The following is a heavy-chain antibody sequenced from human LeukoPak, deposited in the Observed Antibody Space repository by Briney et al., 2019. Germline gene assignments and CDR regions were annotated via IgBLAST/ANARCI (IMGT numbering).Heavy chain of an antibody. CDR3: ARLGIAVAGTDFDY. V-gene: IGHV4-34*01. CDR1: GGSFSGYY. Sequence: SETLSLTCAVYGGSFSGYYWSWIRQPPGKGLEWIGETNHSGSTNYNPSLKSRATTSVDTSKNQFSLKLSSVTAADTAVYYCARLGIAVAGTDFDYWGQGTLVTVSS. CDR2: TNHSGST. J-gene: IGHJ4*02. D-gene: IGHD6-19*01.